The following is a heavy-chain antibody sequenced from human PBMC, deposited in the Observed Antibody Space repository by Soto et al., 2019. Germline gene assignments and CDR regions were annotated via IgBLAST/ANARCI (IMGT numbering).Heavy chain of an antibody. CDR1: GGTFSSYA. J-gene: IGHJ6*02. D-gene: IGHD2-15*01. CDR2: IIPIFGTA. Sequence: QVQLVQSGAEVKKPGSSVKVSCKASGGTFSSYAISWVRQAPGQGLEWMGGIIPIFGTANYAQKFQGKVTITADESTSTGYLELRSLRSADTAVYYCSRDYRNYYYGMDVWGQGTTVTVSS. V-gene: IGHV1-69*12. CDR3: SRDYRNYYYGMDV.